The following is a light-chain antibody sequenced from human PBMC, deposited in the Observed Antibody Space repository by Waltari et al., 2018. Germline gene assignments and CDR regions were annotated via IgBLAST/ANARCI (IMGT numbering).Light chain of an antibody. CDR3: SSFTTTSTWV. CDR1: SSDVGAYSY. V-gene: IGLV2-14*01. CDR2: EVS. Sequence: QSALTQPASVSGSPVQSITISCSGTSSDVGAYSYVSWYQHHPGTAPKLMIFEVSNRPSGVSDRFSGSKSGNTASLTISGLQAEDEADYYCSSFTTTSTWVFGGGTKLTVL. J-gene: IGLJ3*02.